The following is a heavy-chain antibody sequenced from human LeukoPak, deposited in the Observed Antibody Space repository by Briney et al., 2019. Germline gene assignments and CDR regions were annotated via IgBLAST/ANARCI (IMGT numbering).Heavy chain of an antibody. CDR3: ATGPTVTRPDY. CDR2: INPSAGST. V-gene: IGHV1-46*01. J-gene: IGHJ4*02. Sequence: ASVKVSCKASGYTFTSYYMHWVRQAPGQGLEWMGIINPSAGSTSYAQTFQGRVTMTRDTSTSTVYLELSSLTSEDTAVYYCATGPTVTRPDYWGQGCLVTVS. CDR1: GYTFTSYY. D-gene: IGHD4-17*01.